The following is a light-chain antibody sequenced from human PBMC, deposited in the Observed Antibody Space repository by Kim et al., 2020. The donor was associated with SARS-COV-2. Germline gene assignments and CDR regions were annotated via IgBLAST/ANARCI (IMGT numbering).Light chain of an antibody. CDR1: DSDDGGYNY. Sequence: GHSVTVSGTGTDSDDGGYNYVSWYQQHPGKAPNLMIYEVTKRPSGVPDRFSGSKSGNTASLTVSGLQAEDEADYYCSSYAGSNNLVFGGGTQLTVL. CDR2: EVT. V-gene: IGLV2-8*01. CDR3: SSYAGSNNLV. J-gene: IGLJ2*01.